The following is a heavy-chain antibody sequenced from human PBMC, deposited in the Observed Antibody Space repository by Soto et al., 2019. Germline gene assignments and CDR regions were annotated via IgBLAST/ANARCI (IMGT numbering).Heavy chain of an antibody. J-gene: IGHJ5*02. CDR2: INPNSGGT. CDR3: ARGYYYDSSGFNWLDP. D-gene: IGHD3-22*01. V-gene: IGHV1-2*02. Sequence: ASVKVSCKASGYTFTGYYMHWVRQAPGQGLEWMGWINPNSGGTNFAQKFQGRVTMTRDTSISTAYMELSRLISDDTAVYYCARGYYYDSSGFNWLDPWGQGTLVTVYS. CDR1: GYTFTGYY.